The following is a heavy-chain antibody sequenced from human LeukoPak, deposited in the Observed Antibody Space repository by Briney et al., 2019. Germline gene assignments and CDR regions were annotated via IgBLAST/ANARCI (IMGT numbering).Heavy chain of an antibody. CDR1: GFTFSSYS. CDR3: ARALPSPLYSGSYADAFVI. CDR2: ISSSSSYI. D-gene: IGHD1-26*01. Sequence: PGGSLRLSCAASGFTFSSYSMNWVRQAPGKGLEWVSSISSSSSYIYYADSVKGRFTISRDNAKNSLYLQMNSLRAEDTAVYYCARALPSPLYSGSYADAFVIWGQGTMVTVSS. V-gene: IGHV3-21*01. J-gene: IGHJ3*02.